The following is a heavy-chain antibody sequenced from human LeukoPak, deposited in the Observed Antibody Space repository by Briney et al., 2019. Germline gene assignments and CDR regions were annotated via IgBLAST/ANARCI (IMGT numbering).Heavy chain of an antibody. CDR3: ARKNDFEI. D-gene: IGHD2/OR15-2a*01. CDR1: GGSITSDH. J-gene: IGHJ3*02. CDR2: IFYSGRT. V-gene: IGHV4-59*12. Sequence: SETLSLTCTVSGGSITSDHWNWTRQPPGKGLEWIGCIFYSGRTYYNPSLKSRVSISVDMSKNQFSLRLTSVTAADTAVYYCARKNDFEIWGQGTLVTVSS.